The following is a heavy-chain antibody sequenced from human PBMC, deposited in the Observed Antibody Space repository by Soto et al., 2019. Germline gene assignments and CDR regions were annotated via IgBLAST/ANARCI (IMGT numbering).Heavy chain of an antibody. CDR3: ARGRDYLGGDFDY. J-gene: IGHJ4*02. V-gene: IGHV3-30-3*01. CDR1: GFTFSNYG. D-gene: IGHD3-16*01. CDR2: ISYDGSNK. Sequence: QVQLVESGGGVVQPGRSLRLSCTASGFTFSNYGMHWVRQAPGKGLKWVAVISYDGSNKYYAESVKGRFTISRDNSKNTLYLQMNSLRAKDTAVYYCARGRDYLGGDFDYWGQGTLVTVSS.